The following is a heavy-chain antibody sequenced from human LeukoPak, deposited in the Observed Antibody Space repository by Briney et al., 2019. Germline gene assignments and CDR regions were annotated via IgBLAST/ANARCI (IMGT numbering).Heavy chain of an antibody. J-gene: IGHJ3*02. CDR3: AREGARFDDAFDI. CDR2: INSDGSST. D-gene: IGHD3-10*01. V-gene: IGHV3-74*01. CDR1: GFTFSSYW. Sequence: TGGSLRLSCAASGFTFSSYWMHWVRQAPGKGLVWVSRINSDGSSTSYADSVKGRFTIPRDNAKNTLYLQMNSLRAEDTAVYYCAREGARFDDAFDIWGQGTMVTVSS.